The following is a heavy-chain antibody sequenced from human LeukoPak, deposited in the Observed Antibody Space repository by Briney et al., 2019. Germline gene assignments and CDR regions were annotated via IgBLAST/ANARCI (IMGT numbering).Heavy chain of an antibody. V-gene: IGHV3-23*01. CDR1: GFTFSNYA. J-gene: IGHJ5*02. Sequence: ESGGSLRLSCAASGFTFSNYAMSWVRQAPGKGLEWVSAISGNGGATYYADSVKGRFAISRDNSRNTVDLQMNALRADDTAVYYCAKVGIGSSWYTPTHWFDPWGQGTLVTVSS. CDR2: ISGNGGAT. D-gene: IGHD6-13*01. CDR3: AKVGIGSSWYTPTHWFDP.